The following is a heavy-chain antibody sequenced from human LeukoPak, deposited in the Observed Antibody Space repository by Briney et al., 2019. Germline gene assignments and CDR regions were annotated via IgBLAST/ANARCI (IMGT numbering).Heavy chain of an antibody. D-gene: IGHD2-2*01. Sequence: SVKVSCKASGGTFSSYAISWVRQAPGQGLEWMGGIIPIFGTANYAQKFQGRVTITTDESTSTAYMELSSLRSEDTAVYYCARDRELGYCSSTSCHNWFDPWGQGTLVTVSS. CDR2: IIPIFGTA. CDR1: GGTFSSYA. CDR3: ARDRELGYCSSTSCHNWFDP. V-gene: IGHV1-69*05. J-gene: IGHJ5*02.